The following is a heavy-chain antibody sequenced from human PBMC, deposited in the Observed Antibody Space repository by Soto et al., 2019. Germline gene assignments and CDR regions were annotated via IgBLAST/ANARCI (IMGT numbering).Heavy chain of an antibody. Sequence: ASVKVSCKSSGNSFVTYAIHWVRQAPGQRLQWMGWINVGSGNTKYAQDFQGRVTFTRDTAATTTFMELSSLRSEDAAVYYCARVPPWGNSGSFYIQHYDSWGQGTLVTVSS. D-gene: IGHD3-10*01. CDR1: GNSFVTYA. V-gene: IGHV1-3*01. CDR3: ARVPPWGNSGSFYIQHYDS. J-gene: IGHJ4*02. CDR2: INVGSGNT.